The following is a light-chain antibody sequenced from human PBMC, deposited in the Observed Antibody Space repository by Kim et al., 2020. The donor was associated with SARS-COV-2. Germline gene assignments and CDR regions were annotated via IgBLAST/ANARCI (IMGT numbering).Light chain of an antibody. Sequence: GQRVTIACPGSSSNIENNYVYWYQQVPGTAPKVLIYRSNQRPSGVPDRFSGSKSGTSASLAISGLRSEDEADYYCAAWDDSLSGRVFGGGTQLTVL. CDR3: AAWDDSLSGRV. CDR1: SSNIENNY. J-gene: IGLJ3*02. CDR2: RSN. V-gene: IGLV1-47*01.